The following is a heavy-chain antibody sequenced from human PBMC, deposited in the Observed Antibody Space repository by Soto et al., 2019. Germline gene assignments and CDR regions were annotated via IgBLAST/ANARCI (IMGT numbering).Heavy chain of an antibody. CDR2: TYYRSKWYN. Sequence: SQTLSLTCAISGDSVSSNSAAWNWTRQSPSRGLEWLGRTYYRSKWYNDYAVSVKSRITINPDTSKNQFSLQLNSVTPEDTAVYYCARELELLFDYYYYGMDVWGQGTTVTVSS. CDR3: ARELELLFDYYYYGMDV. J-gene: IGHJ6*02. V-gene: IGHV6-1*01. CDR1: GDSVSSNSAA. D-gene: IGHD1-7*01.